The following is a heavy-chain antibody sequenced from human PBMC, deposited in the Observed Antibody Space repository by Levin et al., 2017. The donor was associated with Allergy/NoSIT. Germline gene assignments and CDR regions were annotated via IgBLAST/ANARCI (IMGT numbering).Heavy chain of an antibody. D-gene: IGHD6-13*01. CDR1: GFTFSSYA. CDR3: ARGQGSSWYFDP. J-gene: IGHJ5*02. V-gene: IGHV3-23*01. CDR2: ISGSGGST. Sequence: LGESLKISCAASGFTFSSYAMSWVRQAPGKGLEWVSAISGSGGSTYYADSVKGRFTISRDNSKNTLYLQMNSLRAEDTAVYYCARGQGSSWYFDPWGQGTLVTVSS.